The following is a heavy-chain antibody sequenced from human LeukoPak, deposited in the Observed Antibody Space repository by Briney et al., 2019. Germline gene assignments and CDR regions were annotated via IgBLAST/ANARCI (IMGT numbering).Heavy chain of an antibody. CDR1: GFTVSSNY. V-gene: IGHV3-66*01. Sequence: GGSLRLSCAASGFTVSSNYMSWVRQAPGKGLEWVSVIYSGGSTYYADSVKGRFTISRDNSKNTLYLQMNSLRAEDTAVYYCAREGLGSSPPHFDYWGQGTLVTVSS. J-gene: IGHJ4*02. D-gene: IGHD2-2*01. CDR3: AREGLGSSPPHFDY. CDR2: IYSGGST.